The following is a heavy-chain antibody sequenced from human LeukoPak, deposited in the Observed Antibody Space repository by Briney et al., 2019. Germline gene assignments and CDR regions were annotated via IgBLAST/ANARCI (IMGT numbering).Heavy chain of an antibody. CDR1: GFTFDDYG. V-gene: IGHV3-20*04. D-gene: IGHD4-23*01. CDR3: ARFVDFGGFDY. J-gene: IGHJ4*02. Sequence: GGSLRLSCAASGFTFDDYGMTWVRQAPGKGLEWVSSINWNGDSTHYADSVRGRFTISRDNAKNSLYLQMNSLRAEDTAFYYCARFVDFGGFDYWGQGTLVTVSS. CDR2: INWNGDST.